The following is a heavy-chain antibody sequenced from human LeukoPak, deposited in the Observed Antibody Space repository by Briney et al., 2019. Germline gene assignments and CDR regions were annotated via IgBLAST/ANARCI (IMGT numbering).Heavy chain of an antibody. CDR2: ISGGGGYT. CDR3: AKRITMSAGYYLDS. Sequence: GGSLRLSCVGSGFIFSSFAMSWVRQAPGKGLEWVSTISGGGGYTSFAASVKGRFTVSRDDSKSMHFLQMNSLRPEDTALYFCAKRITMSAGYYLDSWGRGTLVTVSS. D-gene: IGHD2-15*01. V-gene: IGHV3-23*01. J-gene: IGHJ4*02. CDR1: GFIFSSFA.